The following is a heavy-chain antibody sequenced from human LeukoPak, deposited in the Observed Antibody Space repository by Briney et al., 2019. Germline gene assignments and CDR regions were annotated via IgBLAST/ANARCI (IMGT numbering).Heavy chain of an antibody. J-gene: IGHJ4*02. CDR2: ISSSSSYI. V-gene: IGHV3-21*01. D-gene: IGHD6-13*01. CDR1: GFTVSSNY. Sequence: PGGSLRLSCAASGFTVSSNYMSWVRQAPGKGLEWVSSISSSSSYIYYADSVKGRFTISRDNAKNSLYLQMNSLRAEDTAVYYCARGGSSWSGNDYWGQGTLVTVSS. CDR3: ARGGSSWSGNDY.